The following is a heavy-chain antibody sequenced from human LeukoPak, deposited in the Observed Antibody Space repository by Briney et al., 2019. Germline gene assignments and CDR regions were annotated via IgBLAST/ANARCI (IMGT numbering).Heavy chain of an antibody. J-gene: IGHJ4*02. V-gene: IGHV3-30*18. CDR1: GFTFSSSG. D-gene: IGHD1-26*01. Sequence: GRSLRLSCAASGFTFSSSGMHWVRQAPGKGLEWVSTVSHDGSNRYFGDSVKGRFIISRDDSRNTLYLQMNSLRTEDTAVYFCAKDTPSPNSGFYHYWGQGTLVTVSS. CDR2: VSHDGSNR. CDR3: AKDTPSPNSGFYHY.